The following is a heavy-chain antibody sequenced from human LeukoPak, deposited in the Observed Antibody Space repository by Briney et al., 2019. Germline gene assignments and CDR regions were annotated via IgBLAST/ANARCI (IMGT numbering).Heavy chain of an antibody. V-gene: IGHV3-15*08. CDR2: IKSKVNGGTS. D-gene: IGHD3-16*02. J-gene: IGHJ4*02. Sequence: GESLRLSCVASGLTSRDAWMTWVRQAPGKGPEXXXXIKSKVNGGTSDYAAPVKGRFTISRDDSRNTLYLQMDSLKTDDTAVYYCTKDVPFTGGGAIVYWGQGTPVTVSS. CDR1: GLTSRDAW. CDR3: TKDVPFTGGGAIVY.